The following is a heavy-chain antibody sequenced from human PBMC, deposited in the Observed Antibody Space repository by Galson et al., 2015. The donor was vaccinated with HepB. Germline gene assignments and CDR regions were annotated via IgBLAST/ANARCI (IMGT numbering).Heavy chain of an antibody. CDR1: GFSFSRLG. J-gene: IGHJ4*02. V-gene: IGHV3-23*01. CDR2: ISVSGGSK. D-gene: IGHD1-26*01. CDR3: AKGTANSAC. Sequence: SLRLSCAASGFSFSRLGMTWVRQAPGKGLECVSAISVSGGSKDYADSVKGRFTISRDNSKNMLYLQMNNLRVEDTAVYYCAKGTANSACWGQGTLVTGSS.